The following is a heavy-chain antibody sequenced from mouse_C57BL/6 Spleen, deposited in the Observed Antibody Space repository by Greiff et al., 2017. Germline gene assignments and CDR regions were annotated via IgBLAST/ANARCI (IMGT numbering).Heavy chain of an antibody. V-gene: IGHV1-4*01. CDR2: INPSSGYT. Sequence: QVQLQQSGAELARPGASVKMSCKASGYTFTSYTMHWVKQRPGQGLEWIGYINPSSGYTKYNQKFKDKATLTADKSSSTAYMQLSSLTSEDSAVDYCARGRIYYDYDDAMDYWGQGTSVTVSS. D-gene: IGHD2-4*01. CDR3: ARGRIYYDYDDAMDY. CDR1: GYTFTSYT. J-gene: IGHJ4*01.